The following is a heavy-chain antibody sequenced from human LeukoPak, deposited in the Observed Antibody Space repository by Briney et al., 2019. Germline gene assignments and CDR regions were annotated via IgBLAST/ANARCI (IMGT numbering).Heavy chain of an antibody. CDR1: GGSISSSSYY. V-gene: IGHV4-39*01. CDR3: ASPYYYDSSGLPYDY. Sequence: SETLSLTCTVSGGSISSSSYYWGWIRQPPGKGLEWIGSIYYSGSTYYNPSLKSRVTISVDTSKNQFSLKLSSVTAADTAVYYCASPYYYDSSGLPYDYWGQGTLVTVSS. D-gene: IGHD3-22*01. J-gene: IGHJ4*02. CDR2: IYYSGST.